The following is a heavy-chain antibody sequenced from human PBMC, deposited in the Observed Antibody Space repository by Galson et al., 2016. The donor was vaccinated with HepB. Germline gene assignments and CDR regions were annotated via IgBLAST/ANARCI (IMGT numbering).Heavy chain of an antibody. CDR2: IKEDGSKT. D-gene: IGHD6-19*01. CDR3: ARYGDQAGWNFQH. Sequence: SLRLSCAASGFTFSRFWMNWVRQAPGKGLEWVASIKEDGSKTSYVDSVKGRFTISRDNVENSLYLRMNSLRAEDTAVYYCARYGDQAGWNFQHWGQGTLVAVSS. CDR1: GFTFSRFW. J-gene: IGHJ1*01. V-gene: IGHV3-7*03.